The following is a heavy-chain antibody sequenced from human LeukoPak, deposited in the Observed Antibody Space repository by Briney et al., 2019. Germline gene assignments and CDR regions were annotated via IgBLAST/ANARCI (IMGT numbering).Heavy chain of an antibody. D-gene: IGHD3-10*01. Sequence: GGSLRLSCAASGFTFSNYAMHWVRQAPGKGLEWVSAIRSSGSTTYYADSVKGRFTISRDNSKNTLYLQMNSLRAEDTAVYYCAKVKLWFGELLPRDYWGQGTLVTVSS. V-gene: IGHV3-23*01. CDR1: GFTFSNYA. J-gene: IGHJ4*02. CDR2: IRSSGSTT. CDR3: AKVKLWFGELLPRDY.